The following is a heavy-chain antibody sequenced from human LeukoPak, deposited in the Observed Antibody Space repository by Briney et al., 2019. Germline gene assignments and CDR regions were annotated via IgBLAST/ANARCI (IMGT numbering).Heavy chain of an antibody. Sequence: GASVKVSCKASGYTFTSYDINWVRQAPGQGLEWMGWMNPNSGNTGYAQKFQGRVTMTRHTYISTAYMELSSLRSEDTAVYYCARGGREWELLPPSYYYGMAVWGQGTTVTVPS. V-gene: IGHV1-8*01. CDR1: GYTFTSYD. CDR3: ARGGREWELLPPSYYYGMAV. D-gene: IGHD1-26*01. J-gene: IGHJ6*02. CDR2: MNPNSGNT.